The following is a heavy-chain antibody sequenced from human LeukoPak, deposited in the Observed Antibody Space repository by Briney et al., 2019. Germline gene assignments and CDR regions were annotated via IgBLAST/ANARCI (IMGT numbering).Heavy chain of an antibody. CDR2: IKEDGSEK. CDR1: GFTLSDYA. Sequence: GGSLRLSCVGSGFTLSDYAMSWVRQAPGKGLEWVANIKEDGSEKYYVDSVKGRFTISRDNAKNSLYLQMNSLRAEDTAVYYCARDRTLSAYWGQGTLVTVSS. V-gene: IGHV3-7*01. D-gene: IGHD1/OR15-1a*01. CDR3: ARDRTLSAY. J-gene: IGHJ4*02.